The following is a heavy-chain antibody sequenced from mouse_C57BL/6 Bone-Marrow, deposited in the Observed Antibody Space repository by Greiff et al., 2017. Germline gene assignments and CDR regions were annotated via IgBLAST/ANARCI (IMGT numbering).Heavy chain of an antibody. J-gene: IGHJ1*03. CDR1: GFSLTSYG. V-gene: IGHV2-4*01. CDR2: IWSGGST. Sequence: VKLMESGPGLVQPSQSLSITCTVSGFSLTSYGVHWVRQPPGKGLEWLGVIWSGGSTDHNAAFISRLSISKDNSKSQVFFKMNSLQADDTAIYYCAKRGGSYWYFDVWGTGTTVTVSS. CDR3: AKRGGSYWYFDV.